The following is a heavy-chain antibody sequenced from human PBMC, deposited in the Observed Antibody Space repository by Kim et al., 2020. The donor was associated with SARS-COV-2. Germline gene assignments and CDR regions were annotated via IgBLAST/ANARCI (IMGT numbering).Heavy chain of an antibody. D-gene: IGHD1-26*01. CDR3: SRAVRQVGDAFAI. CDR2: IRSNTYAGTT. Sequence: GGSLRLSCTASGFTLGDYPMSWIRQTPGKGLEFVAYIRSNTYAGTTEYAASVTGRFIISRDDSKNVAYLQMNSLISDDTAVYFCSRAVRQVGDAFAIWG. J-gene: IGHJ3*02. CDR1: GFTLGDYP. V-gene: IGHV3-49*03.